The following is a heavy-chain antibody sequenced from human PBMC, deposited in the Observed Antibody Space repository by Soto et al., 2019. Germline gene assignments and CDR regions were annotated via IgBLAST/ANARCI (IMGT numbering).Heavy chain of an antibody. J-gene: IGHJ4*02. CDR3: ARERGGYGLFDS. V-gene: IGHV4-39*02. CDR1: GGSISSSSYY. CDR2: IYYSGST. Sequence: PSETLSLTCTVSGGSISSSSYYWGWIRQPPGKGLEWIGSIYYSGSTYYNPSLKSRVTISVDTSKHQFSLKLSSVTAADTAVYYCARERGGYGLFDSWGQGTLVTVSS. D-gene: IGHD5-18*01.